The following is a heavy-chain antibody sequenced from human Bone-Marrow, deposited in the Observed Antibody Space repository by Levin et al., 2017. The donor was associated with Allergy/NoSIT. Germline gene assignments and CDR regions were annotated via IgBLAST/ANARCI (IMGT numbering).Heavy chain of an antibody. J-gene: IGHJ4*02. CDR3: ARGPAIRSDLDY. CDR2: IYSSGGA. D-gene: IGHD2-2*01. CDR1: GGSISSRSYY. Sequence: SQTLSLTCTVSGGSISSRSYYWGWVRQPPGKGLEGIGTIYSSGGAYYNPSLKSRVTISIDTSKNQFSLKLTSVTAADTAVYFCARGPAIRSDLDYWGQGTLVTVSS. V-gene: IGHV4-39*07.